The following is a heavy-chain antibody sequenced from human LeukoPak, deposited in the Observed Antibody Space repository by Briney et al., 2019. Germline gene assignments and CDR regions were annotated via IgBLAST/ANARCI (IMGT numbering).Heavy chain of an antibody. CDR1: GGSMSSYY. Sequence: PSETLSLTCTVSGGSMSSYYWSWIRQPAGKGLEWIGRIYTSGSTNYNPSLKSRVTMSVDTSRNQFSLKLSSVTAADTAVYYCARGWSLYPPPYMDVWGKGTTVTVSS. D-gene: IGHD3-3*01. V-gene: IGHV4-4*07. J-gene: IGHJ6*03. CDR2: IYTSGST. CDR3: ARGWSLYPPPYMDV.